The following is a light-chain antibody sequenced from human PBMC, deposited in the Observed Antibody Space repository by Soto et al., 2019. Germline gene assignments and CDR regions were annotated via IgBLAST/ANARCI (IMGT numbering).Light chain of an antibody. J-gene: IGKJ1*01. Sequence: DIQLTQSPSFLSASVGDRVTMTCRASQGISTYLAWYQQKPGKAPKLLIYAASSLQSGVPSRFSGSGSGTDFTLTISSLQPEDFATYYCQQSYSTPWTFGQGTKVDIK. CDR1: QGISTY. CDR3: QQSYSTPWT. V-gene: IGKV1-39*01. CDR2: AAS.